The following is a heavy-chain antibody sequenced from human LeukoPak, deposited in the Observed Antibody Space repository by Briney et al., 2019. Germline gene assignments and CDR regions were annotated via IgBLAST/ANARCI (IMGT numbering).Heavy chain of an antibody. CDR3: ARLNSDSSGHNWFDP. D-gene: IGHD3-22*01. CDR2: IKPNSGGT. CDR1: GYFFTAFY. J-gene: IGHJ5*02. Sequence: ASVKVSCKTSGYFFTAFYIHWVRQAPGQGHEWMGWIKPNSGGTNYAQKFQGRVTMTRDTSISTAYMELSRMKSDDTAVYYCARLNSDSSGHNWFDPWGQGTLVTVSS. V-gene: IGHV1-2*02.